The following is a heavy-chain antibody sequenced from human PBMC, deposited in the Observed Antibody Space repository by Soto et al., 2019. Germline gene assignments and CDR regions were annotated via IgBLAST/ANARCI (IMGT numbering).Heavy chain of an antibody. V-gene: IGHV4-31*03. CDR3: ARGSTVAAILFDY. CDR1: GDSISSGGYY. CDR2: IYYSGST. Sequence: SETLSLTCTVAGDSISSGGYYWSWIRQHPGKGLEWIGYIYYSGSTYYNPSLKSRVIISVDTSKNQFSLKLSSVTAADTAVYYCARGSTVAAILFDYWGQGTLVTVSS. J-gene: IGHJ4*02. D-gene: IGHD2-15*01.